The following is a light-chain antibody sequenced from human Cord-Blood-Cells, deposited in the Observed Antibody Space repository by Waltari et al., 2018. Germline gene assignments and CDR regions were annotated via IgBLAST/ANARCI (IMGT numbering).Light chain of an antibody. CDR1: QGISSY. J-gene: IGKJ4*01. Sequence: AIRMTQSPSSLSASTGDRVTITCRASQGISSYLAWYQQKPGKAPKLLIYAASTLQSGVPSRFSGSGSGTEFTLTISCLQSEEFATYYCQQYYSHPPLTFGGGTKVEIK. CDR3: QQYYSHPPLT. V-gene: IGKV1-8*01. CDR2: AAS.